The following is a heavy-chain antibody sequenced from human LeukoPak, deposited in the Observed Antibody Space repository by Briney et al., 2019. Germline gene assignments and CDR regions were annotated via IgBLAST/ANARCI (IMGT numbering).Heavy chain of an antibody. J-gene: IGHJ6*02. CDR1: GGSISSGDYY. Sequence: SETLSLTCTVSGGSISSGDYYWSWIRQPPGKGLEWIGYIYYSGSTYYNPSLKSRVTISVDTSKNQFSLKLSSVTAADTAVYYCARDIRRGYSYGRENYYYYYGMDVWGQGTTVTVSS. V-gene: IGHV4-30-4*01. CDR2: IYYSGST. CDR3: ARDIRRGYSYGRENYYYYYGMDV. D-gene: IGHD5-18*01.